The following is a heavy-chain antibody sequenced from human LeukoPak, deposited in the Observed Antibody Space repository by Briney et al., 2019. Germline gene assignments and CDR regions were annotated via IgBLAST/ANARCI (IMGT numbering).Heavy chain of an antibody. Sequence: ASVKVSCKASGYTFTGYYMHWVRQAPGQGLEWMGWINPNSGGTNYAQKFQGWVTMTRDTSISTAYMELSSLRSEDTAVYYCASGTDYGDYYFDYWGQGTLVTVSS. J-gene: IGHJ4*02. CDR2: INPNSGGT. V-gene: IGHV1-2*04. CDR3: ASGTDYGDYYFDY. D-gene: IGHD4-17*01. CDR1: GYTFTGYY.